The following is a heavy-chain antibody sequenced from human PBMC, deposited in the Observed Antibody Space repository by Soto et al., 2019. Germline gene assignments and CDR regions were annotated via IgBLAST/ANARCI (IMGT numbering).Heavy chain of an antibody. Sequence: QVQLVESGGGVVQPGTSLRLSCVGSGFTFRSYVIHWVRQAPGKGLEWVALTSYDGSNNFYGDSVKGRFTISRDNSRKTVELQMASLRLEETALYYCARWGTTGGLDVWGQGNVVSVSS. V-gene: IGHV3-33*05. CDR2: TSYDGSNN. CDR3: ARWGTTGGLDV. CDR1: GFTFRSYV. D-gene: IGHD3-16*01. J-gene: IGHJ4*02.